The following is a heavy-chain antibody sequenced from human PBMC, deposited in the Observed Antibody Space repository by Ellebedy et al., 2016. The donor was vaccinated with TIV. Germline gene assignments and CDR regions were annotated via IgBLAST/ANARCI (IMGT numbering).Heavy chain of an antibody. CDR1: GATFSSHA. Sequence: SVKVSCKASGATFSSHAISWVRQAPGQGLEWMGGIMPMFRTANHAQEFQGRVTITADELGSTAYMELSSLRSEDTAVYYCARHSGYYWNYFDSWGQGTLVTVSS. CDR3: ARHSGYYWNYFDS. V-gene: IGHV1-69*13. D-gene: IGHD3-22*01. CDR2: IMPMFRTA. J-gene: IGHJ4*02.